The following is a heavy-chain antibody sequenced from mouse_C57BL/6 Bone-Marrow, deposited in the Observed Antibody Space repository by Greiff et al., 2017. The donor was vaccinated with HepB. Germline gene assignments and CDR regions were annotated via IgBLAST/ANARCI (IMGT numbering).Heavy chain of an antibody. CDR1: GYTFTSYW. D-gene: IGHD1-1*01. Sequence: VQLQQPGAELVRPGSSVKLSCKASGYTFTSYWMDWVKQRPGQGLEWIGNIYPSDSETHYNQKFKDKATLTVDKSSSTAYMQLSSLTSEDSAVYYCARAPGVVATKNWYFDVWGTGTTVTVSS. CDR3: ARAPGVVATKNWYFDV. J-gene: IGHJ1*03. V-gene: IGHV1-61*01. CDR2: IYPSDSET.